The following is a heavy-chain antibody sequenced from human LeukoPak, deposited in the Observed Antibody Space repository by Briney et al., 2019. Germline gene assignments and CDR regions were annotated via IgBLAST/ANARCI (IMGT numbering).Heavy chain of an antibody. CDR2: ISGSATST. CDR1: GFTFSSYA. J-gene: IGHJ4*02. V-gene: IGHV3-23*01. Sequence: GGSLRLSCAASGFTFSSYATSWVRQAPGKGLEWVSAISGSATSTYYADSVKGRFTISRDNSKYTLYLQMNSLRAEDTAVYYCAKDGGYSSAWFPNDYWGQGTLVTVSS. CDR3: AKDGGYSSAWFPNDY. D-gene: IGHD6-19*01.